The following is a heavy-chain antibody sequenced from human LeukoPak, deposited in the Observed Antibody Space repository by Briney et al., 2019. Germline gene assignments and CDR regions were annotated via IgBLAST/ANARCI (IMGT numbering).Heavy chain of an antibody. CDR3: ATRKWGFDY. Sequence: GGSLRLSCAASGFIFSNYAMSWVRQAPGKGLEWVSVISGSDSSTYYADSVKGRFTVSRDNSKNTLYLQMNSLRADDTAVYYCATRKWGFDYWGQGTLVTVSS. V-gene: IGHV3-23*01. CDR2: ISGSDSST. J-gene: IGHJ4*02. CDR1: GFIFSNYA. D-gene: IGHD1-14*01.